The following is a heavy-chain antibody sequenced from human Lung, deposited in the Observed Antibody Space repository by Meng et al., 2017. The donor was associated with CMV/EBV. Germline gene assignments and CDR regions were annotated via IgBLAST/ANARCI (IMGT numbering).Heavy chain of an antibody. CDR1: GYTFNGYN. Sequence: ASXXVSXKASGYTFNGYNMHWVRQAPGQGLEWMGWINPNSGGTNYAQRFQGRVTLTIDTSISTAYMELSRLKSDDTAVYFCARLFHTILGTGYYYGMDVWXQETTVTVSS. J-gene: IGHJ6*02. D-gene: IGHD3/OR15-3a*01. CDR3: ARLFHTILGTGYYYGMDV. CDR2: INPNSGGT. V-gene: IGHV1-2*02.